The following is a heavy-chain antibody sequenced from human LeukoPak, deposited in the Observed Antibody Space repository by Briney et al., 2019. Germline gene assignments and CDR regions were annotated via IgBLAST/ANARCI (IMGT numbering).Heavy chain of an antibody. CDR1: GGTSTRYP. D-gene: IGHD3-22*01. J-gene: IGHJ1*01. CDR3: ADGGDDTSEVNFQH. CDR2: IIPIFETV. V-gene: IGHV1-69*05. Sequence: GASVKVSCKASGGTSTRYPISWVRQAPGQGLEWMGGIIPIFETVKYAQKFQGRVTITTDESTNTAYMELSSLRFEDTGMYYCADGGDDTSEVNFQHWGQGTLVTVSS.